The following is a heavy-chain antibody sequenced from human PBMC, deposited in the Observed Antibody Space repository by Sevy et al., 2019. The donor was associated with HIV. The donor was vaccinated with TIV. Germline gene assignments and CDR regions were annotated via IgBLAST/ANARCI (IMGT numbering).Heavy chain of an antibody. CDR2: IYSGGRR. V-gene: IGHV3-53*01. J-gene: IGHJ5*02. D-gene: IGHD4-17*01. Sequence: GGSLRLSCAASGFTVSSKYMSWVRQAPGKGLEWVSLIYSGGRRSYADSVKGRFTISRDNSKNTLYLQMNSLRAEGTAVYYCARADYGDYSNWFDPWGQGTLVTVSS. CDR1: GFTVSSKY. CDR3: ARADYGDYSNWFDP.